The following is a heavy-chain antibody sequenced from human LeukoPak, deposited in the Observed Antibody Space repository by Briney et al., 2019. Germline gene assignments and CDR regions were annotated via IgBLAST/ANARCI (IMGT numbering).Heavy chain of an antibody. J-gene: IGHJ4*02. V-gene: IGHV3-7*04. CDR1: GFSFSSYW. Sequence: GGSLRLSCAASGFSFSSYWMSWVRQAPGGGLEWVANINRDGSEQFYVDSVKGRFTISRDNAKNSLYLQMNSLRAEDTAVYYCAGDKNWSDLLELSYWGQGTLVTVSS. CDR2: INRDGSEQ. CDR3: AGDKNWSDLLELSY. D-gene: IGHD1-1*01.